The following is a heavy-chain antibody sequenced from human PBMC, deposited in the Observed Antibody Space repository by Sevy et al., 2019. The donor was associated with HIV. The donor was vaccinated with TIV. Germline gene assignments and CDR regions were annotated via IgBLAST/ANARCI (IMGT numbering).Heavy chain of an antibody. D-gene: IGHD1-1*01. Sequence: GESLKISCQGSGYNFASYWIAWVRQMPGKGLEWMGIIFPGDSETSYSSSFQGQVTISADKSMQTAYQQWSSLKTSDTAIYYCARKDMEENWFDPWGQGTLVTVSS. CDR3: ARKDMEENWFDP. V-gene: IGHV5-51*01. CDR2: IFPGDSET. J-gene: IGHJ5*02. CDR1: GYNFASYW.